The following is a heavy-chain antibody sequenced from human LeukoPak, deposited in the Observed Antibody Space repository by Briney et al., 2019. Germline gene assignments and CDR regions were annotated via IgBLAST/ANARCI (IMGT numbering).Heavy chain of an antibody. V-gene: IGHV1-2*02. Sequence: ASVKVSCKASGYIFTRYYMHWVRQAPGQGREGMGWINPNSGDTNYAQKFQGRVTMTRDTSISTAYMELSRLRSDDTAVYYCARARYRLAETYIDYWGQGTLVTVSS. CDR3: ARARYRLAETYIDY. CDR1: GYIFTRYY. CDR2: INPNSGDT. J-gene: IGHJ4*02. D-gene: IGHD3-16*01.